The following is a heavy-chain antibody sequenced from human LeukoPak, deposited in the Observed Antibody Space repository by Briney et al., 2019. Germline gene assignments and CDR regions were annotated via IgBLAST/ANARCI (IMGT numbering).Heavy chain of an antibody. D-gene: IGHD3-9*01. CDR2: IYHSGNT. J-gene: IGHJ4*02. V-gene: IGHV4-38-2*02. CDR3: ARRTTYFGWRPSESPSCFDY. Sequence: SETLSLTCSVSGYSISSGYYWAWIRQPPGKGLEWIGTIYHSGNTYYTPSLKSRVTISVDTSKNQFSLTLSSVTAADTAVYYCARRTTYFGWRPSESPSCFDYWGQGTLVTVSS. CDR1: GYSISSGYY.